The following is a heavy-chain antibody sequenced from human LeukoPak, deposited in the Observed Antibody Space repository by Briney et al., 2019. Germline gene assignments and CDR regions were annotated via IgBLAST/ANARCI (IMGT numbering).Heavy chain of an antibody. D-gene: IGHD3-10*01. J-gene: IGHJ5*02. CDR3: ARGKKGRLLWFGEFTGFDP. CDR1: GGSLSSSSYF. CDR2: INHSGST. V-gene: IGHV4-39*07. Sequence: SETLSLTCTVSGGSLSSSSYFWGWIRQPPGKGLEWIVEINHSGSTNYNPSLKSRVTISVETSKNQFSLKLSSVTAADTAVYYCARGKKGRLLWFGEFTGFDPWGQGTLVTVSS.